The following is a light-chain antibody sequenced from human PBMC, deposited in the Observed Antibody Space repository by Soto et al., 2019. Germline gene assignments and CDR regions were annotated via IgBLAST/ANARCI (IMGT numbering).Light chain of an antibody. J-gene: IGKJ4*01. CDR2: EAS. Sequence: EIVLTQSPATLSLSPGERATLSCRASQSVSSYLAWYQQKPGQAPRLLIYEASNRATGIPPRFSGSGSGTDFTLTISSLEPEDFAVYSCQQRSNWPLTFGGGTKVEDK. CDR1: QSVSSY. V-gene: IGKV3-11*01. CDR3: QQRSNWPLT.